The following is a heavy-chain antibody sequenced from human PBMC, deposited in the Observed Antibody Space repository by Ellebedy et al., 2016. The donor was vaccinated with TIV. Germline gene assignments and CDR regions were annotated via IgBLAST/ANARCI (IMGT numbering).Heavy chain of an antibody. CDR2: IAPNDGRT. D-gene: IGHD1-26*01. CDR1: GYTFGTYG. Sequence: AASVKVSCKTSGYTFGTYGITWVRQAPGQGLDWMGWIAPNDGRTNYAQKLQGRVTITTDTSTSTAYMELRSLRSEDTAVYYCARGEVLHDYWGQGTLVTVSS. V-gene: IGHV1-18*01. J-gene: IGHJ4*02. CDR3: ARGEVLHDY.